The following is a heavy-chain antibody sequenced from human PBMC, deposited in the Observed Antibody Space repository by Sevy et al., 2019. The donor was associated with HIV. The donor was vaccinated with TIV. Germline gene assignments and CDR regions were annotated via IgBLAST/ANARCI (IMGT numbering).Heavy chain of an antibody. CDR1: GDSINTYY. CDR2: VSTSGST. Sequence: SETLSLTCTVSGDSINTYYWSWIRQPPGKGLEWIGYVSTSGSTNYNPSLKSRGTISLDTSRNQVSLKVTSVTAADAAVYYCARLRWDLVVVPGATPGCYFDQWGQDPGHRLL. J-gene: IGHJ4*02. CDR3: ARLRWDLVVVPGATPGCYFDQ. V-gene: IGHV4-4*08. D-gene: IGHD2-2*01.